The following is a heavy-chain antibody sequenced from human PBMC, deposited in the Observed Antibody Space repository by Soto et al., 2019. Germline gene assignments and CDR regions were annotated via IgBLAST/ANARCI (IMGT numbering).Heavy chain of an antibody. CDR1: GFTFSSYA. J-gene: IGHJ3*02. V-gene: IGHV3-30-3*01. D-gene: IGHD1-26*01. CDR3: ARSPSEWELPMSRAFDI. Sequence: GGSLRLSCAASGFTFSSYAMHWVRQAPGKGLEWVAVISYDGSNKYYADSVKGRFTISRDNSKNTLYLQMNSLRAEDTAVYYCARSPSEWELPMSRAFDIWGQGTMVTVSS. CDR2: ISYDGSNK.